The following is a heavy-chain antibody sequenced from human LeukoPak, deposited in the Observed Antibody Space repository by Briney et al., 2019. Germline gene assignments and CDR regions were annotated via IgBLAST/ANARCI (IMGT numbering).Heavy chain of an antibody. J-gene: IGHJ4*02. V-gene: IGHV1-2*02. D-gene: IGHD3-10*01. CDR1: GYTFTDYY. CDR3: ARSRRYGSGSYVDY. CDR2: INLNGGGT. Sequence: RASVKVSCKASGYTFTDYYMHWVRQAPGQGLEWMGWINLNGGGTKLAQKFQGRVTMTRDSSISTAYMDLNTLTADDTAIYYCARSRRYGSGSYVDYWGQGTLVTVSS.